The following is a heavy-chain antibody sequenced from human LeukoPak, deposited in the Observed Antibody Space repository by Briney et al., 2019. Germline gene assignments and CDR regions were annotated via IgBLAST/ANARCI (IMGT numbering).Heavy chain of an antibody. V-gene: IGHV1-2*02. J-gene: IGHJ3*02. CDR3: ARPFGSGRRDTFAI. CDR2: INPNSGAT. Sequence: SVTLSCKASGYTFTDYYMHWVRQAPGQGLEWMGWINPNSGATNSAQKFQGRVSMTRDTSISTAYMELNRLRSDDTAVYYCARPFGSGRRDTFAIWGQGTVVTAS. CDR1: GYTFTDYY. D-gene: IGHD3-10*01.